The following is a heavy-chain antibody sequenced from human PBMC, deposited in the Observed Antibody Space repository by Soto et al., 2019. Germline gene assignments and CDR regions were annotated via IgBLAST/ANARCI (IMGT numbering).Heavy chain of an antibody. Sequence: QVQLVQSGAEVKKPGASVKVSCKASGYTFTNFGISWVRQAPGQGLEWMGWISAYNGNTNYAQNFQGRVTMTTDTSTSTAYMEMRSMRSNDTTVYYCARGVTPIDYWGQGTLVTVSS. D-gene: IGHD2-21*02. CDR1: GYTFTNFG. CDR2: ISAYNGNT. V-gene: IGHV1-18*01. J-gene: IGHJ4*02. CDR3: ARGVTPIDY.